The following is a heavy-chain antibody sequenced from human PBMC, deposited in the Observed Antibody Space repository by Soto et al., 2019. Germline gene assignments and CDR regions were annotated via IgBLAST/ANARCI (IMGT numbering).Heavy chain of an antibody. CDR1: GGSISSGGYY. CDR2: IYYSGST. CDR3: ATSYGNAWYNY. J-gene: IGHJ4*02. V-gene: IGHV4-31*02. Sequence: NPSETLSLTCTVSGGSISSGGYYWSWIRQHPGKGLEWIGYIYYSGSTYYNPSLKSRVTISVDTSKNQFSLKLTSVTAADTAVYYCATSYGNAWYNYWGKGTQVTVSS. D-gene: IGHD4-4*01.